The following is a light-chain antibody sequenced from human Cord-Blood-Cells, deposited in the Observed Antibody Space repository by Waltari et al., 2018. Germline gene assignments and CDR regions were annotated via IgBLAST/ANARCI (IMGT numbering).Light chain of an antibody. J-gene: IGKJ2*01. CDR2: DAS. V-gene: IGKV1-33*01. CDR1: QDISNY. Sequence: DIQMTQSPSSLSASVGHRVTITCQASQDISNYLNWYQQKPGKAPKLLIYDASNLETGVPSRFSGSGSGTDFTFTINSLQPEDIATYYCQQYDNLPYTFGQGTKLEIK. CDR3: QQYDNLPYT.